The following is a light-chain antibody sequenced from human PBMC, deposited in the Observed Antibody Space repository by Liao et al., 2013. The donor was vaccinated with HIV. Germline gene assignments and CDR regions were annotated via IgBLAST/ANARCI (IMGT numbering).Light chain of an antibody. V-gene: IGLV3-1*01. CDR3: QTWDSDAMV. J-gene: IGLJ2*01. CDR2: QNT. Sequence: DELTQPPSVSVSPGQTASITCSGNRLGDKYASWYQQRPGQSPVLVIYQNTKRPSGIPERFSGSTSGNTATLTISGTQAMDEADYYCQTWDSDAMVFGGGTKLTVL. CDR1: RLGDKY.